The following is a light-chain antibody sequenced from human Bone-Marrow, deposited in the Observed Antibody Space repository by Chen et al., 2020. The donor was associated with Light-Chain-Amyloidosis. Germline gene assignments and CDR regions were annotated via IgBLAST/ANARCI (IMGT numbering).Light chain of an antibody. V-gene: IGLV1-44*01. CDR3: AAWDDSMNGHVV. CDR1: SSNIGSNT. J-gene: IGLJ2*01. CDR2: SNN. Sequence: QSVLTHPPSAPGTPGQRVTLSGSGSSSNIGSNTVNRYQQLPGTAATLLIDSNNQRPSGVPARLSGSKSGGSTSLAISGIQSEEEDDYYCAAWDDSMNGHVVFGGGTKLTVL.